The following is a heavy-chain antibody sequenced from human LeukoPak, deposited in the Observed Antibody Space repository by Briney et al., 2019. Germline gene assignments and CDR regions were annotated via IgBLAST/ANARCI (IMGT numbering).Heavy chain of an antibody. D-gene: IGHD3-22*01. Sequence: GGSLRLSCAASGFTFDDYAMHWVRQAPGKGLEWVSLISGDGGSTYYADSVKGRFTISRDNSKNSLYLQMNSLRTEDTALYYCAKDMESEYYDSSGHWAFDIWGQGTVVTVSS. CDR1: GFTFDDYA. CDR2: ISGDGGST. J-gene: IGHJ3*02. V-gene: IGHV3-43*02. CDR3: AKDMESEYYDSSGHWAFDI.